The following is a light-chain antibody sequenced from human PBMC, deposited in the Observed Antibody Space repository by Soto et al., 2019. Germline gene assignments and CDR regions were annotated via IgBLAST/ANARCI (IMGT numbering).Light chain of an antibody. CDR3: MQALQSPGT. CDR1: QSLLHSNGYNY. V-gene: IGKV2-28*01. CDR2: LGS. Sequence: DIVMTQSPLSLPVTPGEPASISCRCSQSLLHSNGYNYLDWYLQKPGQSPQLLIYLGSNRASGVPDRFSGSGSGTDFTLKISRVEAEAVGVYYCMQALQSPGTFRQGTKLEIK. J-gene: IGKJ2*02.